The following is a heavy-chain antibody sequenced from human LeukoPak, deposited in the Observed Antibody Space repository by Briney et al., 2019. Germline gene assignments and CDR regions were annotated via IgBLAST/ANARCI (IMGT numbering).Heavy chain of an antibody. CDR3: ASTPGYCSSTSCYRYYFDY. CDR2: IYHSGST. J-gene: IGHJ4*02. V-gene: IGHV4-38-2*02. Sequence: PSETLSLTCTVSGYSISSGYYWGWIRQPPGKGLEWIGIIYHSGSTYYNPSLKSRVTISVDTSKNQFSLKLSSVTAADTAVYYCASTPGYCSSTSCYRYYFDYWGQGTLVTVSS. D-gene: IGHD2-2*01. CDR1: GYSISSGYY.